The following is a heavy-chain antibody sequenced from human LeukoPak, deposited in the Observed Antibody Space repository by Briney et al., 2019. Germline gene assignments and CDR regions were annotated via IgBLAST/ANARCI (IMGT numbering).Heavy chain of an antibody. CDR3: ARAPPLSPRRIAAAGTSRWYFDL. Sequence: SETLSLTCAVYGGSFSGYYWSLIRQPPGKGLEWIGEINHSGSTNYNPSLKSRVTISVDTSKNQFSLKLSSVTAADTAVYYCARAPPLSPRRIAAAGTSRWYFDLWGRGTLVTVSS. CDR2: INHSGST. V-gene: IGHV4-34*01. CDR1: GGSFSGYY. J-gene: IGHJ2*01. D-gene: IGHD6-13*01.